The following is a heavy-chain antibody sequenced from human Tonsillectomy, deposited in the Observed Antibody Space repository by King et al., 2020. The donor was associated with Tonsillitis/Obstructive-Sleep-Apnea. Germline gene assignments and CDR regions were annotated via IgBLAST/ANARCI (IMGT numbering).Heavy chain of an antibody. D-gene: IGHD3-3*01. CDR1: GFTFSNYW. J-gene: IGHJ4*02. V-gene: IGHV3-7*03. CDR2: IKQDGSEK. CDR3: ARVEGAYYDFWSGYYGGFDC. Sequence: VQLVESGGGLVQPGGSLRLSCEASGFTFSNYWMSWVRQAPGKGLEWVANIKQDGSEKYYVDSVKGRFTISRDNAKNSLYLQMNSLRAEDTAVYYCARVEGAYYDFWSGYYGGFDCWGQGTLVTASS.